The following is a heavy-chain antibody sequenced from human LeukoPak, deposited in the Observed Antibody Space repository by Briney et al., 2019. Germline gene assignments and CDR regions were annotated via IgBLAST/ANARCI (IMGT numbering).Heavy chain of an antibody. CDR1: GYTFTSYD. Sequence: VASVKVSCKASGYTFTSYDINWERQATGQGLEWMGWMNPNSGNTGYAQKFQGRVTITRNTSISTAYMELSSLRSEDTAVYYCARSVSYYYDSSGYYAFDIWGQGTMVTVSS. CDR2: MNPNSGNT. V-gene: IGHV1-8*03. J-gene: IGHJ3*02. CDR3: ARSVSYYYDSSGYYAFDI. D-gene: IGHD3-22*01.